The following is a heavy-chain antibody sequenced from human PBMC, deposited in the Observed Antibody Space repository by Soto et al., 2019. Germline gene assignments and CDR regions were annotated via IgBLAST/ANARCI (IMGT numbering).Heavy chain of an antibody. Sequence: SETLSLTCNVSGGSISSSSSYWGWIRQPPGRGLEWFAFIYYTGSTYYNPSLKSRVTISIDTSTSQFSLKLRSVTAADTAVFYCARLGGITGYSSAWYKFDFWGPGTLVTVSS. V-gene: IGHV4-39*01. CDR3: ARLGGITGYSSAWYKFDF. J-gene: IGHJ4*02. CDR1: GGSISSSSSY. D-gene: IGHD6-19*01. CDR2: IYYTGST.